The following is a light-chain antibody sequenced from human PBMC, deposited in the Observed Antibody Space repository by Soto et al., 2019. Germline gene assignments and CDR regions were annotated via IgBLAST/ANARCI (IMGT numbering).Light chain of an antibody. J-gene: IGKJ4*01. CDR3: QQYGSSPAT. CDR1: QSVSSSY. Sequence: EIVCTRAPGTLSLSLGERATLSCRASQSVSSSYLAWYQQKPGQAPRLLIYGASSRATGIPDRFSGSGSGTDFTLTISRLEPEDFAVYYCQQYGSSPATFGGGTKVDIK. CDR2: GAS. V-gene: IGKV3-20*01.